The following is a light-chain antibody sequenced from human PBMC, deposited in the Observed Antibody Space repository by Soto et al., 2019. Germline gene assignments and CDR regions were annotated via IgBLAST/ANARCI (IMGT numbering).Light chain of an antibody. J-gene: IGKJ4*01. CDR2: GAS. CDR1: QSVSSSY. Sequence: EIVLTQSPGTLSLSPGERATLSCRASQSVSSSYLAWYQQKPGQAPRLLIYGASSRATGIPDRFSGSWSGTDFTLTISRLEPEDFAVYYCQHYGSAFGGGTKVEIK. CDR3: QHYGSA. V-gene: IGKV3-20*01.